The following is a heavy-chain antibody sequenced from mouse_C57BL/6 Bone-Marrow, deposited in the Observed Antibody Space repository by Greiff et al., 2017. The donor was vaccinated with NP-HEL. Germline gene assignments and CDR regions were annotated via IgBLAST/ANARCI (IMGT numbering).Heavy chain of an antibody. CDR1: GYTFTSYW. CDR2: IDPSDSYT. J-gene: IGHJ1*03. V-gene: IGHV1-69*01. CDR3: ARGGYYGSGNWYFDV. D-gene: IGHD1-1*01. Sequence: QVQLQQPGAELVMPGASVKLSCKASGYTFTSYWMHWVKQRPGQGLEWIGEIDPSDSYTNYNQKFKGKSTLTVDKSSSTAYMQLSSLTSEDSAVYYCARGGYYGSGNWYFDVWGTGTTVTVSS.